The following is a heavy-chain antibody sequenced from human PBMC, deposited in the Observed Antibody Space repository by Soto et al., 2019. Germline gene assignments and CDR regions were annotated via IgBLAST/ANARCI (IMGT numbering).Heavy chain of an antibody. V-gene: IGHV3-21*01. CDR3: ARVINDGITGTIDY. CDR2: ISSSSSYI. CDR1: GFTFSSYS. D-gene: IGHD1-7*01. Sequence: GGSLRLSCAASGFTFSSYSMNWVRQAPGKGLEWVSSISSSSSYIYYADSVKGRFTISRDNAKNSLYLQMNSLRVEDTAVYYCARVINDGITGTIDYWGQGTLVTVSS. J-gene: IGHJ4*02.